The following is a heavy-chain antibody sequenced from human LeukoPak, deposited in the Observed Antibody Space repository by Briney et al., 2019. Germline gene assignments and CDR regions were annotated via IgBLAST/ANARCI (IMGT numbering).Heavy chain of an antibody. J-gene: IGHJ4*02. CDR1: GFTFDDYA. V-gene: IGHV3-43*02. D-gene: IGHD3-10*01. CDR3: AKVAYYYGSENNDY. CDR2: ISGDGGST. Sequence: GSLRLSCAASGFTFDDYAMHWVRQAPGKGLEWVSLISGDGGSTYYADSVKGRFTISRDNSKNSLYLQMNSLRTEDTALYYCAKVAYYYGSENNDYWGQGTLVTVSS.